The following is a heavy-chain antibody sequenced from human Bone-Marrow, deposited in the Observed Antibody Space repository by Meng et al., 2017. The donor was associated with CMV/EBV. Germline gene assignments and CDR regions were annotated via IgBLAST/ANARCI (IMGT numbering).Heavy chain of an antibody. D-gene: IGHD3-3*01. CDR1: GFTFSSYW. CDR2: IKQDGSEK. V-gene: IGHV3-7*01. Sequence: GESLKISCAASGFTFSSYWMSWVRQAPGKGLEWVANIKQDGSEKYYVDSVKGRFTISRDNAKNSLYLQMNSLRAEDTAVYYCARDRQLRRLRPSSADVCGQGTTVAVSS. J-gene: IGHJ6*02. CDR3: ARDRQLRRLRPSSADV.